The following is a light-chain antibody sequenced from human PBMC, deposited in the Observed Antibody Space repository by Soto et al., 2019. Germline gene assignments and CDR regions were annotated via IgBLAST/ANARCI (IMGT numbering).Light chain of an antibody. CDR2: RTS. CDR3: QENNTHSRT. V-gene: IGKV1-5*03. CDR1: ESIYSW. J-gene: IGKJ1*01. Sequence: IQMTQSPSTLSASVGDTVTITCRASESIYSWLAWYKQIPGKAPQLLIYRTSTLQGGVPSRFSGSGSGAETTLTISRLQPDYFATYCRQENNTHSRTFGQGTRV.